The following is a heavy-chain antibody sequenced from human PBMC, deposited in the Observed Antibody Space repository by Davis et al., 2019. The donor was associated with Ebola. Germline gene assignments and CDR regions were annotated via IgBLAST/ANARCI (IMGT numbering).Heavy chain of an antibody. J-gene: IGHJ4*02. Sequence: SETLSLTCTVSGGSISSYYWSWIRQPPGKGLEWIGEINHSGSTNYNPSLKSRVTLSVDTSKNQFSLNLTSVTAADTAVYYCARGHYGSHFDFWGQGTLVTVSS. CDR1: GGSISSYY. CDR3: ARGHYGSHFDF. CDR2: INHSGST. V-gene: IGHV4-34*01. D-gene: IGHD3-10*01.